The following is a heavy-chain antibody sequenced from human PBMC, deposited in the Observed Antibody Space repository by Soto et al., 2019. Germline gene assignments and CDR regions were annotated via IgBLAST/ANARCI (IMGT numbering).Heavy chain of an antibody. CDR1: GGSISCGGYY. Sequence: QVQLQESGPGLVKPSQTLSLTCTVSGGSISCGGYYWSWIRQHPEQGLEWIGYIYYSGSTYYSPSLKSRVTISVDPSKNQFSLKLSSVTASDTAVYYCARWGLSSSWYYFDYWGQGTLVTVSS. CDR2: IYYSGST. V-gene: IGHV4-31*03. J-gene: IGHJ4*02. D-gene: IGHD6-13*01. CDR3: ARWGLSSSWYYFDY.